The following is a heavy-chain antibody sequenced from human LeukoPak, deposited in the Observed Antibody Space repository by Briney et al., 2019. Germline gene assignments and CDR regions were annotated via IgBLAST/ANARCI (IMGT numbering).Heavy chain of an antibody. D-gene: IGHD1-26*01. CDR1: GFTFSAYA. CDR2: ISGSGGST. CDR3: AKDMWELPQFDY. Sequence: GGSLRLSCEASGFTFSAYAMTWVRQAPGKGLEWVSAISGSGGSTYYADSVKGRFTISRDNSKNTLYLQMNSLRAEDTAVYYCAKDMWELPQFDYWGQGTLVTVSS. V-gene: IGHV3-23*01. J-gene: IGHJ4*02.